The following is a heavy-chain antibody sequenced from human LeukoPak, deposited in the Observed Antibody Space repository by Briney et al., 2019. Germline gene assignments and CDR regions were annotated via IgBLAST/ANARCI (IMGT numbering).Heavy chain of an antibody. J-gene: IGHJ3*02. CDR3: AKDASYDSSGYYPDAFDI. Sequence: PGGSLRLSCAASGFTFSSYAMSWVRQAPGKGLEWVAVISYDGSNKYYADSVKGRFTISRDNSKNTLYLQMNSLRAEDTAVYYCAKDASYDSSGYYPDAFDIWGQGTMVTVSS. V-gene: IGHV3-30*18. CDR1: GFTFSSYA. CDR2: ISYDGSNK. D-gene: IGHD3-22*01.